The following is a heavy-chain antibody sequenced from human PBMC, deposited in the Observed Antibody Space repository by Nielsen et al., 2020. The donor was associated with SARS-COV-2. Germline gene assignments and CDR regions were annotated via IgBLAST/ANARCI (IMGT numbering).Heavy chain of an antibody. CDR1: GFTFTKFP. V-gene: IGHV3-30-3*01. CDR3: ARETLDHTSSFVDH. D-gene: IGHD3-10*01. Sequence: GESPNISCSAFGFTFTKFPMHWLRQPPGKGLEWLAIISYGGDNQHYADSVKGRFTVSRDNSKDTLHLQMSSLNPEDTAVYFCARETLDHTSSFVDHWGQGTLITVSS. CDR2: ISYGGDNQ. J-gene: IGHJ5*02.